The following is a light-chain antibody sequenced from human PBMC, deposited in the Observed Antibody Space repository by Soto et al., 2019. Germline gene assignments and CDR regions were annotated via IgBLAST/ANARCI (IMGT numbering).Light chain of an antibody. V-gene: IGKV3-20*01. CDR3: QQYADSPIT. CDR2: DAS. J-gene: IGKJ5*01. CDR1: QSVTSNY. Sequence: EIVLTQSPGTLSLSPGERATLSCRASQSVTSNYLAWYQQKPGQAPRLLIYDASNRATGTPDRFLGRGSGTAFTLIISRLEPEDCAVYYCQQYADSPITFGQGTRLEIK.